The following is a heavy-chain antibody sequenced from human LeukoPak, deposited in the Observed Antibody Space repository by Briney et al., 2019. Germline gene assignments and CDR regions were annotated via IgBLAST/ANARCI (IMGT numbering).Heavy chain of an antibody. J-gene: IGHJ4*02. CDR3: AKDGYDPYHRYYFDY. Sequence: GGSLRLSCAASGFTFSSYWMHWVRQAPGKGLEWVSAISGSGGSTYYADSVKGRFTISRDNSKNTLYLQMNSLRAEDTAVYYCAKDGYDPYHRYYFDYWGQGTLVTVSS. V-gene: IGHV3-23*01. D-gene: IGHD5-12*01. CDR2: ISGSGGST. CDR1: GFTFSSYW.